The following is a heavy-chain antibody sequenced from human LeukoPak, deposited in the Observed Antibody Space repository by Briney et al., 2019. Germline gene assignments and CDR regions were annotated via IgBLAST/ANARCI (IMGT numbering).Heavy chain of an antibody. CDR3: AVHDSSGRLDY. CDR2: IIPIFGTA. J-gene: IGHJ4*02. CDR1: GGTFSSYA. V-gene: IGHV1-69*05. Sequence: ASVKVSCEASGGTFSSYAISWVRQAPGQGLEWMGRIIPIFGTANYAQKFQGRVTITTDESTSTAYMELSSLRSEDTAVYYCAVHDSSGRLDYWGQGTLVTVSS. D-gene: IGHD3-22*01.